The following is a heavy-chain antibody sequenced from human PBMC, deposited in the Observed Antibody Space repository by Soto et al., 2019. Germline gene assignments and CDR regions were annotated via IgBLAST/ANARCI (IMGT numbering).Heavy chain of an antibody. Sequence: GESLKISCKGSGYSFTSYWIGWVRQMPGKGLEWMGIIYPGDSDTRYSPSFQGQVTISADKSISTASLQWSSLKASDTAMYYCARGGLVAVAEIYYYYYGMDVWGQGTTVTVSS. CDR3: ARGGLVAVAEIYYYYYGMDV. V-gene: IGHV5-51*01. J-gene: IGHJ6*02. D-gene: IGHD6-19*01. CDR1: GYSFTSYW. CDR2: IYPGDSDT.